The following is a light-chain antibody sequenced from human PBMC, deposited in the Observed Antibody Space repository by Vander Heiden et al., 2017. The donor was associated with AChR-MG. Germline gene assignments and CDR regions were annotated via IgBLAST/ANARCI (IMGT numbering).Light chain of an antibody. CDR1: QTFTSY. Sequence: DIQMTQSPSSLSASVGDRVTITCRASQTFTSYLNWYQQKPGKAPKLLIYGASSLQSGVPSRFSGSGYGTDFTLTISSLQPEDFATYYCQQSYTATWTFGQGTKVEIK. J-gene: IGKJ1*01. CDR3: QQSYTATWT. CDR2: GAS. V-gene: IGKV1-39*01.